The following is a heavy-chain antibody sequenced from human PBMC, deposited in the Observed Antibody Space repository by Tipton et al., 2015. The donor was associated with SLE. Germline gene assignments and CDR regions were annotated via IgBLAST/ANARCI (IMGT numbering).Heavy chain of an antibody. J-gene: IGHJ3*02. D-gene: IGHD6-13*01. V-gene: IGHV3-33*01. Sequence: SLRLSCAAAGFTFSSYGMHWVRQAPGKGLEWVAVIWYDGSNKYYADSVKGRFTISRDNSKNTLYLQMNSLRAEDTAVYYCARDYLDRAAAGLDALDIWGQGTMVTVSS. CDR1: GFTFSSYG. CDR3: ARDYLDRAAAGLDALDI. CDR2: IWYDGSNK.